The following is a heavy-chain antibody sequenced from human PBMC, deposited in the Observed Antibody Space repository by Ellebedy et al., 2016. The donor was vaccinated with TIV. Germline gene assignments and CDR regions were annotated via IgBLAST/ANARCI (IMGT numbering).Heavy chain of an antibody. CDR3: ARSSLGRLRFDY. CDR2: IYYSGST. Sequence: SETLSLTCTVSGGSVSSGSYYWSWIRQPPGKGLEYIGYIYYSGSTNYNPSLTSRVTISVDTSKNQFSLKLSSVTAADTAVYYCARSSLGRLRFDYWGQGTLVTVSS. CDR1: GGSVSSGSYY. V-gene: IGHV4-61*01. D-gene: IGHD5-12*01. J-gene: IGHJ4*02.